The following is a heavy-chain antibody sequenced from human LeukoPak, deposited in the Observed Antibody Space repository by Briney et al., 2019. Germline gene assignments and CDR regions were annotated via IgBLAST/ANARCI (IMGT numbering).Heavy chain of an antibody. CDR3: AREPRTYESSGEFDY. V-gene: IGHV3-48*02. D-gene: IGHD3-22*01. Sequence: GGSLRLSCAASGFTFSTYSMNWVRQAPGKGLEWVSYINSRSSSIHYADSVKGRFTISRDNAKNSLYLQMYSLRDDDTAVYYCAREPRTYESSGEFDYWGQGTLVTVSS. CDR2: INSRSSSI. J-gene: IGHJ4*02. CDR1: GFTFSTYS.